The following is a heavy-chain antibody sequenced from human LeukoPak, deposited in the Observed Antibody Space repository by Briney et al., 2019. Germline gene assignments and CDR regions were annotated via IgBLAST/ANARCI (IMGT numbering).Heavy chain of an antibody. CDR2: IYTSGST. Sequence: PSETLSLTCTVSGGSISTYYWSWIRQPAGKGLEWIGRIYTSGSTNYNPSLKSRVTMPVDTSENQFSLRLSSVTAADTAVYYCARDSYDSSGITIHYYMDVWGKGITVTVSS. V-gene: IGHV4-4*07. J-gene: IGHJ6*03. CDR1: GGSISTYY. CDR3: ARDSYDSSGITIHYYMDV. D-gene: IGHD3-22*01.